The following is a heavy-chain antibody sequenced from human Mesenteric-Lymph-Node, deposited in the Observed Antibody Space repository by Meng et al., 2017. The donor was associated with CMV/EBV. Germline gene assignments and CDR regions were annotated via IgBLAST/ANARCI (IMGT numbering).Heavy chain of an antibody. CDR3: MGDSVSNPNLDY. J-gene: IGHJ4*02. D-gene: IGHD3-10*01. V-gene: IGHV3-66*01. CDR1: RFNGRDKY. CDR2: IYRGDNT. Sequence: VHLVESGGGVVQPWGSLRLSCAASRFNGRDKYMSWVRQAPGKGLEWVCIIYRGDNTYYIDSVKDRFTVSRDNSKNTMYLQMNSLRVEDTAVYYCMGDSVSNPNLDYWGQGTLVTVSS.